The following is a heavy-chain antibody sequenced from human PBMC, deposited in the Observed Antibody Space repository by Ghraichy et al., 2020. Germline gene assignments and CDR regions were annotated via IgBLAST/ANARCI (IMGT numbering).Heavy chain of an antibody. J-gene: IGHJ6*02. CDR2: TYYRSKWYN. CDR3: ARANGGSPYYYYYGMDV. V-gene: IGHV6-1*01. CDR1: GDSVSSNSAA. Sequence: QTLSLTCAISGDSVSSNSAAWNWIRQSPSRGLEWLGRTYYRSKWYNDYAVSVKSRITINPDTSKNQFSLQLNSVTPEDTAVYYCARANGGSPYYYYYGMDVWGQGTTVTVSS. D-gene: IGHD2-8*01.